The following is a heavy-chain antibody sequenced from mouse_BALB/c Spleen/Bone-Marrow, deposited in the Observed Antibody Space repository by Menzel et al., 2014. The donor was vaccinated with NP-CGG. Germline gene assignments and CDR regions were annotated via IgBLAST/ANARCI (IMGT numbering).Heavy chain of an antibody. Sequence: VKVVESGAELARPGASVKLSCKASGYTFTSYWMQWVKQRPGQGLEWIGAIYPGDGDTRYTQKFRGKATLTADKSSNTAYMQLSGLTSEDSAVYFCASPYGNYDAMDYWGQGTSVTVSS. CDR3: ASPYGNYDAMDY. V-gene: IGHV1-87*01. D-gene: IGHD2-1*01. CDR2: IYPGDGDT. CDR1: GYTFTSYW. J-gene: IGHJ4*01.